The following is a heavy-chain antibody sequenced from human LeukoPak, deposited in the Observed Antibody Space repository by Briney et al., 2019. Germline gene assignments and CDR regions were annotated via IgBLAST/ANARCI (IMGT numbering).Heavy chain of an antibody. CDR1: GYTFTSYY. CDR2: INPSGGST. Sequence: ASVKVSCKASGYTFTSYYMHWVRQAPGQGLEWMGIINPSGGSTSYAQKFQGRVTMTRDTSTSTVYMELSSLRSEDTAVYYCARDRFVITGTTRVSSNWFDPWGQGTLVTVSS. V-gene: IGHV1-46*01. J-gene: IGHJ5*02. D-gene: IGHD1-7*01. CDR3: ARDRFVITGTTRVSSNWFDP.